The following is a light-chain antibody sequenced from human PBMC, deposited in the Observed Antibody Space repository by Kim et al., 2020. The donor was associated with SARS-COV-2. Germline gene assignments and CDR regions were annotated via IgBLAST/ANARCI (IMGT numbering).Light chain of an antibody. J-gene: IGKJ5*01. CDR1: QNIGIY. Sequence: EIVLTQPPSTLSLSPGERATLSCRASQNIGIYLAWYQQKPVQAPSLLIYHASNRATGIPARFSGSGSGTHFTLTITSLEPEDFAVYYCQQSSTRPPTFARGRRLE. CDR2: HAS. CDR3: QQSSTRPPT. V-gene: IGKV3-11*01.